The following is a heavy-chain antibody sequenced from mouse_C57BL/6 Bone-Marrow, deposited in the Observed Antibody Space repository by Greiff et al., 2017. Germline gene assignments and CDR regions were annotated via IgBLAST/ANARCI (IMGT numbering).Heavy chain of an antibody. D-gene: IGHD2-4*01. CDR2: IYPGDGDT. CDR3: ARRDYDRAYAMDY. J-gene: IGHJ4*01. V-gene: IGHV1-82*01. CDR1: GYAFSSSW. Sequence: QVQLQQSGPELVKPGASVKISCKASGYAFSSSWMNWVKQRPGKGLEWIGRIYPGDGDTNYNGKFKGKATLTADKSSSTAYMQLSSLTSEDSAVYYCARRDYDRAYAMDYWGQGTSVTVSS.